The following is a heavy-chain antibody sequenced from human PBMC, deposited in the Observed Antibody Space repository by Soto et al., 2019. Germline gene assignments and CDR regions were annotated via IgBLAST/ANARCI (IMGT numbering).Heavy chain of an antibody. D-gene: IGHD3-22*01. V-gene: IGHV1-69*02. CDR3: ARGSHYDSSGYHINDAFDL. CDR2: IIPILGIA. Sequence: QVQLVQSGAEVKKPGSSVKVSCKASGGTFSSYTISWVRQAPGQGLEWMGRIIPILGIANYAQKLQGRVTITADKSTRTAYKELSSLRSEDTAVYYCARGSHYDSSGYHINDAFDLWGQGKMVTVSS. CDR1: GGTFSSYT. J-gene: IGHJ3*01.